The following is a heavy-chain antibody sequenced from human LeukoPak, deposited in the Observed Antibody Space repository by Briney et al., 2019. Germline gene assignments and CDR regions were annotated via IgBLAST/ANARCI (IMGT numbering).Heavy chain of an antibody. CDR3: ARGAMATTPFFDY. V-gene: IGHV4-59*01. Sequence: SETLSLTCPVSGGSISNYYYWTWIRQPPGKGLEWIGYVYYTGSTNFNPSLKSRVTMSLDTSRNQFSLKLTSLTTADTAVYYCARGAMATTPFFDYWGQGTLVTVSS. J-gene: IGHJ4*02. D-gene: IGHD5-24*01. CDR1: GGSISNYY. CDR2: VYYTGST.